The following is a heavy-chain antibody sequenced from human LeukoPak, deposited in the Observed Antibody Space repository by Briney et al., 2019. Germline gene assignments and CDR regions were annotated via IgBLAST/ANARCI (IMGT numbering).Heavy chain of an antibody. V-gene: IGHV3-23*01. CDR3: ARHTRVAAGAKSDY. CDR1: GFTFSSYG. D-gene: IGHD6-13*01. Sequence: PGGSLRLSCAASGFTFSSYGMSWVRQAPGKGLEWVSAISGSGGSTYYADSVKGRFTISRDNSRNTVYLQMNSLRDEDTAIYYCARHTRVAAGAKSDYWGQGTLVTVSS. CDR2: ISGSGGST. J-gene: IGHJ4*02.